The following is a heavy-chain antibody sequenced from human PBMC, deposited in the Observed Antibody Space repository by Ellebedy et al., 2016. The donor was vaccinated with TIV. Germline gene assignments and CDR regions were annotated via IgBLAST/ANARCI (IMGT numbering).Heavy chain of an antibody. CDR2: ISGSGGST. J-gene: IGHJ4*02. CDR1: GFTFSSYS. D-gene: IGHD3-16*01. V-gene: IGHV3-23*01. CDR3: ANEFVLGSIDY. Sequence: GESLKISCAASGFTFSSYSINWVRQVPGKGLEWVSAISGSGGSTYYADSVKGRFTISRDNSKNTLYLQMNSLRTEDTAVYYCANEFVLGSIDYWGQGTLVTVSS.